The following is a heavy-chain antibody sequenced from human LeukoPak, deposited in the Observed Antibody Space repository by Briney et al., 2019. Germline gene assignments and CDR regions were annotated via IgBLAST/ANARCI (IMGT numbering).Heavy chain of an antibody. D-gene: IGHD2-2*02. V-gene: IGHV3-23*01. CDR3: AKVRSVGYCSSTSCYMGTLDY. CDR2: ISGSGGST. CDR1: GFTFSSYA. J-gene: IGHJ4*02. Sequence: GGSLRLSCAASGFTFSSYAMSWVRRAPGKGLEWVSAISGSGGSTYYADSVKGRFTISRDNSKNTLYLQMNSLRAEDTAVYYCAKVRSVGYCSSTSCYMGTLDYWGQGTLVTVSS.